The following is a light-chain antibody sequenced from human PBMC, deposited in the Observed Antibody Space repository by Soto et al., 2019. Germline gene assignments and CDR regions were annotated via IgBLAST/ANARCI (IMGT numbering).Light chain of an antibody. CDR2: EVS. J-gene: IGLJ1*01. Sequence: QSALTQPASVSGSPGQSITISCTGTSSDVGGFNYVSWYQHHPDKAPKLMIYEVSNRPSGVSNRFSGSKSGNTASLTISGLQAEDEADYYCSSYTSSSTDDVFGTGTKLTVL. V-gene: IGLV2-14*01. CDR3: SSYTSSSTDDV. CDR1: SSDVGGFNY.